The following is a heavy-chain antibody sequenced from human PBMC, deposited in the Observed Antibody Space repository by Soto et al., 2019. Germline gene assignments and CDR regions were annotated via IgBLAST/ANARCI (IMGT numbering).Heavy chain of an antibody. J-gene: IGHJ2*01. V-gene: IGHV3-30-3*01. CDR2: ISYDGSNK. CDR3: ACATSSTRTFWYFDL. Sequence: QVQLVESGGGVVQPGRSLRLSCAASGFTFSSYAMHWVRQAPGKGLEWVAVISYDGSNKYYADSVKGRFTISRDNSKXXXXXXXXXXXXXXXAXXXCACATSSTRTFWYFDLWGRGTLVTVSS. CDR1: GFTFSSYA.